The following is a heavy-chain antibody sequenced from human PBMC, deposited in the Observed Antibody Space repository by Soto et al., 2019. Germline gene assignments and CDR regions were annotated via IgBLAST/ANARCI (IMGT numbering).Heavy chain of an antibody. V-gene: IGHV4-4*07. D-gene: IGHD2-8*02. CDR1: GASITGTSY. CDR2: FSLSGTT. J-gene: IGHJ4*02. CDR3: ARGMTPPGAPAWYYFES. Sequence: AETLSLTCTVSGASITGTSYWSWIRPPAGKGLEWIGRFSLSGTTNYNPSLRSRVTMSADVSKNQFSMRLTSVTAADTALYYCARGMTPPGAPAWYYFESWGQGTLVSVSS.